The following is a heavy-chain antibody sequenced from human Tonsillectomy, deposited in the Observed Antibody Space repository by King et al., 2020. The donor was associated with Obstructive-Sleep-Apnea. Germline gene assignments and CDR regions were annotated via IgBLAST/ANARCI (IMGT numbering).Heavy chain of an antibody. CDR3: ARGWGLIWFGGGDMDV. Sequence: VQLVESGGGLVQPGGSLRLSCAASGFTFSTYWMTWVRQAPGKGLEWVANIKQDGSEKYYVDSVKGRFTISRGNANNSLYLQMNSLRAEDTAVYYCARGWGLIWFGGGDMDVWGQGTTVTVSS. J-gene: IGHJ6*02. CDR1: GFTFSTYW. D-gene: IGHD3-10*01. V-gene: IGHV3-7*03. CDR2: IKQDGSEK.